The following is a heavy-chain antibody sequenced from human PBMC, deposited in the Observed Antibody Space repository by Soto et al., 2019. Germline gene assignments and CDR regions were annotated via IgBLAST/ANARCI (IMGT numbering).Heavy chain of an antibody. Sequence: GASVKVSCKASGGTFSSYAISWVRQAPGQGLEWMGGIIPIFGTANYAQKFQGRVTITADKSTSTAYMELSSLRSEDTAVYYCARSDAYGPMAYDYWGQGTLVTVSS. V-gene: IGHV1-69*06. CDR2: IIPIFGTA. J-gene: IGHJ4*02. CDR1: GGTFSSYA. CDR3: ARSDAYGPMAYDY. D-gene: IGHD3-16*01.